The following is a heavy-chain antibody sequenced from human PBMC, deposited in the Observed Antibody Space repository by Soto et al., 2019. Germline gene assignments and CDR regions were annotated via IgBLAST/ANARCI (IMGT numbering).Heavy chain of an antibody. D-gene: IGHD4-17*01. J-gene: IGHJ4*02. Sequence: SETLSLTCAVYGGSFSGYYWSWIRQPPGKGLEWIGEINHSGSTNYNPSLKSRVTISVDTSKNQFSLKLSSVTAADTAVYYCARVRNGDYVLAFDYWGQGTLVTVSS. CDR2: INHSGST. CDR1: GGSFSGYY. CDR3: ARVRNGDYVLAFDY. V-gene: IGHV4-34*01.